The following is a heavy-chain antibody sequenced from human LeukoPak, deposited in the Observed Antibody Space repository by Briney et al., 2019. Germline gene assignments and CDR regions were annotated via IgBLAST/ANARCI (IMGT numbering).Heavy chain of an antibody. V-gene: IGHV1-2*02. CDR1: GYTFIDYY. Sequence: ASVKVSCKAPGYTFIDYYMHWVRQARGQGLEWMGWINPNSGGTNYAQKFQGRVTMTRDTSISTAYMELSRLRSDDTAVYYCARGITGAYWRFDYWGQGTLVTVPS. D-gene: IGHD1-26*01. CDR2: INPNSGGT. J-gene: IGHJ4*02. CDR3: ARGITGAYWRFDY.